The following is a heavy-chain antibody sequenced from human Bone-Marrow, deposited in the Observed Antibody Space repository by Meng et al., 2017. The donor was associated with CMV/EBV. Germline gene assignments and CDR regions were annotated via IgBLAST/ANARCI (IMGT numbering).Heavy chain of an antibody. D-gene: IGHD3-22*01. Sequence: SVKVSCKASGYTFTSYDINWVRQAPGQGLEWMGGIIPIFGTANYAQKFQGRVTITTDESTSTAYMELSSLRSEDTAVYYCASSPPYYYDSSGYYYQERYYYGMDVWGQGTTVTVSS. CDR1: GYTFTSYD. CDR2: IIPIFGTA. CDR3: ASSPPYYYDSSGYYYQERYYYGMDV. J-gene: IGHJ6*02. V-gene: IGHV1-69*05.